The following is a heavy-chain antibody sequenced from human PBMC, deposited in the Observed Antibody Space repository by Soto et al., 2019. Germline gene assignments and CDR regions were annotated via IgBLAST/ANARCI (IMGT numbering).Heavy chain of an antibody. CDR3: ARSAYDDSGFYSSYWYFDL. CDR2: IVPSGGST. Sequence: QVQLVQSGAEVQKPGASVKVSCKASGYTFTKNYIHWVRQAPGQGLEWMGIIVPSGGSTNYAPKFHGRVTMTRDTSTSTLAMELSSLRSEDTAVYYCARSAYDDSGFYSSYWYFDLWGRGTLVTVSS. V-gene: IGHV1-46*01. CDR1: GYTFTKNY. J-gene: IGHJ2*01. D-gene: IGHD3-22*01.